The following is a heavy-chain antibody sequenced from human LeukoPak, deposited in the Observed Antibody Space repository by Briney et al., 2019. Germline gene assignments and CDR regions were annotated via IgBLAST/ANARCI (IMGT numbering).Heavy chain of an antibody. CDR2: IYYSGST. V-gene: IGHV4-38-2*02. D-gene: IGHD3-22*01. Sequence: SETLSLTCTVSGYSISTSYYWGWIRQPPGKGLEWIGSIYYSGSTYYNPSLKSRVTISVDTSKNQFSLKLSSVTAADTAVYYCARIDGYYYDWGQGTLVTVSS. J-gene: IGHJ4*02. CDR3: ARIDGYYYD. CDR1: GYSISTSYY.